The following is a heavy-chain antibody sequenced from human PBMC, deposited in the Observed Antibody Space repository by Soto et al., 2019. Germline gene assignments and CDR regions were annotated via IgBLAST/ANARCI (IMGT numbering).Heavy chain of an antibody. CDR1: GGSITSNLYF. D-gene: IGHD1-1*01. CDR2: IYYSGSS. CDR3: ARRGSGTAAFDI. J-gene: IGHJ3*02. Sequence: QLQLQESGPALVKPSETLSVTCTVSGGSITSNLYFWGWIRLPPGKGLEWIGSIYYSGSSNYNPSLKSRVTLSVDTSKNQFSLKLTSVAAADTALYYCARRGSGTAAFDIWGQGTMVTVSS. V-gene: IGHV4-39*01.